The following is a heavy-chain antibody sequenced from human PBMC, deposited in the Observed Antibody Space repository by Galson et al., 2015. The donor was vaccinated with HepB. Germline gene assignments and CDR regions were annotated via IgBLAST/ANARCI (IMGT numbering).Heavy chain of an antibody. D-gene: IGHD6-19*01. V-gene: IGHV5-10-1*01. CDR1: GYSFANYW. CDR3: AGHPSYNSGADY. Sequence: QSGAEVTKPGESLRISCKGSGYSFANYWIDWVRQVPGKGLEWMGRIDPFDSYTNYSPSFQGHVTISADKSISTAYLQWSSLKASDTAMYYCAGHPSYNSGADYWGQGTLVSVSS. J-gene: IGHJ4*02. CDR2: IDPFDSYT.